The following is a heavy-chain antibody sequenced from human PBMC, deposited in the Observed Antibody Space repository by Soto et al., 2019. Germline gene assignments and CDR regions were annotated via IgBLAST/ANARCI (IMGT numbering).Heavy chain of an antibody. CDR2: IYYSGST. D-gene: IGHD5-18*01. J-gene: IGHJ4*02. CDR1: GGSISSGDYY. CDR3: ARVNTWDTAMVTFDY. V-gene: IGHV4-30-4*01. Sequence: PSXTLSLTCTVSGGSISSGDYYWSLIRQPPGKGLEWIGYIYYSGSTYYNPSLKSRVTISVDTSKNQFSLKLSSVTAEDTAVYYCARVNTWDTAMVTFDYWGQGTLVTVSS.